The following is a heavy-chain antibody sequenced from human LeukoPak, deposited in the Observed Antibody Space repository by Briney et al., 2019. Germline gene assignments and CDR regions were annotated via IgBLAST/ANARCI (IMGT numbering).Heavy chain of an antibody. J-gene: IGHJ5*01. CDR2: IKQGGREE. D-gene: IGHD1-14*01. V-gene: IGHV3-7*03. Sequence: GGSLRLSCVASEFIFSDYGMSWVRQAPGKGLEWVANIKQGGREEKYVGSVKGRFAISRDDAKSTLYLQMDSLSGDDTAVYYCARHNGGWFDSWGRGTLVTVSS. CDR3: ARHNGGWFDS. CDR1: EFIFSDYG.